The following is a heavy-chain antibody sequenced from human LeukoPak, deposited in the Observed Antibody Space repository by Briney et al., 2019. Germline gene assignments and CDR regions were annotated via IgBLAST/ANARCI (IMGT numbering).Heavy chain of an antibody. V-gene: IGHV4-59*01. CDR1: GGSISSYY. Sequence: SETLSLTCTVSGGSISSYYWSWIRQPPGKGLEWIGYIYYSGSTNYNPSLKSRVTISVDTSKNQFSLKLSSVTAADTAVYYCARVFYYDFWSGYAFDIWGQGTMVTVSS. CDR2: IYYSGST. CDR3: ARVFYYDFWSGYAFDI. D-gene: IGHD3-3*01. J-gene: IGHJ3*02.